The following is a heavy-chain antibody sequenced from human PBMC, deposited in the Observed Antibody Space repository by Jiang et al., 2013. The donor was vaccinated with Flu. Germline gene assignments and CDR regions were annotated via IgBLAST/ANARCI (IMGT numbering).Heavy chain of an antibody. CDR3: ARVRHRSRTTYYDILTGYYDY. D-gene: IGHD3-9*01. CDR2: INHSGST. CDR1: GGSFSGYY. Sequence: LLKPSETLSLTCAVYGGSFSGYYWSWIRQPPGKGLEWIGEINHSGSTNYNPSLKSRVTISVDTSKNQFSLKLSSVTAADTAVYYCARVRHRSRTTYYDILTGYYDYWGQGTLVTVSS. J-gene: IGHJ4*02. V-gene: IGHV4-34*01.